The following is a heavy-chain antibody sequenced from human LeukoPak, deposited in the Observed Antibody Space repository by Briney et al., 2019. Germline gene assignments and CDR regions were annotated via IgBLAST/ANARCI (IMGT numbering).Heavy chain of an antibody. CDR1: GGSISSSSYY. V-gene: IGHV4-39*07. D-gene: IGHD3-10*01. J-gene: IGHJ6*03. CDR3: ARGVSVRNYYMDV. CDR2: IFYSGST. Sequence: SETLSLTCTVSGGSISSSSYYWGWIRQPPGKGLEWIGNIFYSGSTYYNPSLKSRVTISVDTSKNQFSLKLSSVTAADTAVYYCARGVSVRNYYMDVWGKGTTVTVSS.